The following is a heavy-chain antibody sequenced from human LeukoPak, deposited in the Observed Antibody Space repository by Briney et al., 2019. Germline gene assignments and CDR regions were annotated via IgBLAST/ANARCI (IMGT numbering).Heavy chain of an antibody. CDR1: GGSFSAYY. Sequence: PSETLSLTCAVYGGSFSAYYWSWIRQPPGKGLEWIGEIIHSGSTSYNPSLKSRVTISVDTSKNQFSLKLNSVTAADTAVYYCARAGGYSKTEFDPWGQGTLVTVSS. V-gene: IGHV4-34*12. CDR2: IIHSGST. J-gene: IGHJ5*02. CDR3: ARAGGYSKTEFDP. D-gene: IGHD4-11*01.